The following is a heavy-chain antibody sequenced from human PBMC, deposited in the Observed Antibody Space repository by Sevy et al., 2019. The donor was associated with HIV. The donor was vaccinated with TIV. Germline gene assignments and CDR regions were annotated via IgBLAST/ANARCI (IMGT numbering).Heavy chain of an antibody. J-gene: IGHJ6*02. CDR1: NLTFEDYA. CDR3: AKGQQLITQSGSYFYYGMNV. D-gene: IGHD6-13*01. V-gene: IGHV3-9*01. CDR2: ISWNGADI. Sequence: GGSLRLSCAASNLTFEDYAMHWVRRAPGKGLEWVSGISWNGADIGFAASVKGRFTTYRDNAKSSVYLQINSLTPEDTGVYYCAKGQQLITQSGSYFYYGMNVWGQGTTVTVSS.